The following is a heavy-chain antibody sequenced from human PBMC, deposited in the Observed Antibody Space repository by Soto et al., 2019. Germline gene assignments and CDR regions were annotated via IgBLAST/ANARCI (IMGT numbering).Heavy chain of an antibody. CDR1: GGSISSYY. J-gene: IGHJ6*02. D-gene: IGHD5-12*01. V-gene: IGHV4-59*01. CDR3: TRELDIGHRGYGQSNV. CDR2: GYFSGST. Sequence: SETLSLTCTLSGGSISSYYWSWIRHTPGKGLEWIGYGYFSGSTNDNPSLKSRVLISIDTSRNQFSLKLNSVTAADTAVYYCTRELDIGHRGYGQSNVWGQGKWGTVAS.